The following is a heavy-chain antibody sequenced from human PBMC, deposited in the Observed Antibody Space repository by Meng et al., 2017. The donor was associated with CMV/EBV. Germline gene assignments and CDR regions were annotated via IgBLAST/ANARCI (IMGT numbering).Heavy chain of an antibody. CDR3: ARDPLLSLEYDSSGYYGFPNWVDP. J-gene: IGHJ5*02. Sequence: MNWVRQAPGKGLEWVSSISSSSSYIYYADSVKGRFTISRGNAKNSLYLQMNSLRAEDTAVYYCARDPLLSLEYDSSGYYGFPNWVDPWGQGTLVTVSS. CDR2: ISSSSSYI. V-gene: IGHV3-21*01. D-gene: IGHD3-22*01.